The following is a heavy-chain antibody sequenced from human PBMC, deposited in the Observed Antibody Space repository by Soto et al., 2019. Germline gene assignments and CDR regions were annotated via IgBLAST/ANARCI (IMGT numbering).Heavy chain of an antibody. CDR1: GFTFSSYA. D-gene: IGHD3-10*01. J-gene: IGHJ5*02. V-gene: IGHV3-15*01. CDR2: IKSKTDGGTT. Sequence: VQLVESGGGVVQPGRSLRLSCAASGFTFSSYAMHWVRQAPGKGLEWVGRIKSKTDGGTTDYAAPVKGRFTISRDDSKNTLYLQMNSLKTEDTAVYYCTTDPGSGSYYHLNWFDPWGQGTLVTVSS. CDR3: TTDPGSGSYYHLNWFDP.